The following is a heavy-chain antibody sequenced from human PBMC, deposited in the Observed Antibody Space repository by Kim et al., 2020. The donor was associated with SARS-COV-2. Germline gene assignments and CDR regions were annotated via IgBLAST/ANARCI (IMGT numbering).Heavy chain of an antibody. V-gene: IGHV3-11*03. J-gene: IGHJ4*02. D-gene: IGHD2-2*01. CDR3: ARSCSSTSCYLFDY. Sequence: ADAVQGRFTISRDNAKNSLYLQMNSLRAEDTAVYYCARSCSSTSCYLFDYWGQGTLVTVSS.